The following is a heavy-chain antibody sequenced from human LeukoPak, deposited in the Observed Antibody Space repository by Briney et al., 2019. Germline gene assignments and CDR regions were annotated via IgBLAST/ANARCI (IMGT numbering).Heavy chain of an antibody. CDR1: GFSFSRFY. CDR3: TRAEGHGPGAHFDQ. Sequence: GGSLRLSCAASGFSFSRFYMSWVRQTPGKALEWISYIPTSGISVQYADSVRGRFTASRDDAMNSLHLQMDSLRVEDTAVYYCTRAEGHGPGAHFDQWGQGALVIVSS. V-gene: IGHV3-11*01. J-gene: IGHJ4*02. CDR2: IPTSGISV. D-gene: IGHD3-10*01.